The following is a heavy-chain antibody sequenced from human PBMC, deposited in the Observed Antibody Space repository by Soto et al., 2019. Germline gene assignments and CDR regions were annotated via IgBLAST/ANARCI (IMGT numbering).Heavy chain of an antibody. Sequence: EVQLVESGGGLVQPGGSLRLSCAASGFTFSSYSMNWVRQAPGKGLEWVSYISSSSSTIYYADSVKGRFTISRDNAKNSLYLQMNSLRAEDTAVYYCARDMITFGGVIVKRTQKTTDYWGQGTLVTVSS. CDR2: ISSSSSTI. CDR3: ARDMITFGGVIVKRTQKTTDY. CDR1: GFTFSSYS. D-gene: IGHD3-16*02. J-gene: IGHJ4*02. V-gene: IGHV3-48*01.